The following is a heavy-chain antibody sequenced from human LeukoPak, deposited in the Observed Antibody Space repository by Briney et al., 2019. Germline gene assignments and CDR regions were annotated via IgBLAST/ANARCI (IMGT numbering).Heavy chain of an antibody. CDR2: ISSSSSYI. CDR1: GFTFSSYE. D-gene: IGHD6-6*01. J-gene: IGHJ6*03. CDR3: ARQYSSSSRTYYYYMDV. V-gene: IGHV3-21*01. Sequence: GGSLRLSCAASGFTFSSYEMNWVRQAPGKGLEWVSSISSSSSYIYYADSVKGRFTISRDNAKNSLYLQMNSLRAEDTAVYYCARQYSSSSRTYYYYMDVWGKGTTVTVSS.